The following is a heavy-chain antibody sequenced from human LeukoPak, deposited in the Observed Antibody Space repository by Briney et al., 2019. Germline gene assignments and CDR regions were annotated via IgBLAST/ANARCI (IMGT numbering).Heavy chain of an antibody. V-gene: IGHV4-4*02. Sequence: GSLRLSCAASGFTVSSNYMSWVRQAPGKGLEWIGNIYHRGRTNYNPSLKSRVTISADTSKNQFSLKLSSVTAADTAVYYCARDGPLYSSSSYFDYWGQGTLVTVSS. D-gene: IGHD6-6*01. CDR1: GFTVSSNY. CDR3: ARDGPLYSSSSYFDY. CDR2: IYHRGRT. J-gene: IGHJ4*02.